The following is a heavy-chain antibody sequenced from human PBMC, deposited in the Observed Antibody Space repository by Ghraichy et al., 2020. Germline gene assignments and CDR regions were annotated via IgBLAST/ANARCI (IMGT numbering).Heavy chain of an antibody. J-gene: IGHJ6*02. V-gene: IGHV1-46*01. CDR1: GYTFTSYY. CDR2: INPSGGST. Sequence: ASVKVSCKASGYTFTSYYMHWVRQAPGQGLEWMGIINPSGGSTSYAQKFQGRVTMTRDTSTSTVYMELSSLRSEDTAVYYCATHRGPSIAAAGTNDYYYYGMDAWGQGTTVTV. CDR3: ATHRGPSIAAAGTNDYYYYGMDA. D-gene: IGHD6-13*01.